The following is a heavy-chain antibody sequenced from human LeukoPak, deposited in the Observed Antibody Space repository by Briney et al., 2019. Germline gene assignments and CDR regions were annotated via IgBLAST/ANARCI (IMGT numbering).Heavy chain of an antibody. J-gene: IGHJ3*02. CDR3: ARGLNYYDSAFDI. Sequence: SETLSLTRSVSGGSISSYYWSWIRQPPGKGLARIGLIYYSGGTNYNPSLKSRVTISVDTSKNQFSLKLSSVTAADTAVYYCARGLNYYDSAFDIWGQGTMVTVSS. CDR2: IYYSGGT. V-gene: IGHV4-59*01. CDR1: GGSISSYY. D-gene: IGHD3-22*01.